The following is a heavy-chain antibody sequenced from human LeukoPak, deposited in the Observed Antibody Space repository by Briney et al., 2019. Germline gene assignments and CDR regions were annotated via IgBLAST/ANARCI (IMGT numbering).Heavy chain of an antibody. J-gene: IGHJ4*02. Sequence: ASVKVSCKASGYTFISYYMHWVRQAPGQGLEWMGWISAYNGNTNYAQKLQGRVTMTTDTSTSTAYMELRSLRSDDTAVYYCARDDGLAAAGMGQRIDYWGQGTLVTVSS. V-gene: IGHV1-18*04. CDR3: ARDDGLAAAGMGQRIDY. CDR1: GYTFISYY. CDR2: ISAYNGNT. D-gene: IGHD6-13*01.